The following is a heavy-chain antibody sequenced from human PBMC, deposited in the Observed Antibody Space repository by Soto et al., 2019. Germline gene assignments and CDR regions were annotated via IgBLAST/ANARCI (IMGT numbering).Heavy chain of an antibody. Sequence: QVQLVQSGAEVKKPGSSVKVSCKASGDTDTNYVISWVRQAPGQGLEWMGGIFPKFGTTYSAQKLQDRLTSTADESTSTVYMQLSSLRLDGTAGYYCEAEMTFGKLSVVWGQGTAVTVSS. D-gene: IGHD3-16*02. J-gene: IGHJ6*02. V-gene: IGHV1-69*01. CDR2: IFPKFGTT. CDR1: GDTDTNYV. CDR3: EAEMTFGKLSVV.